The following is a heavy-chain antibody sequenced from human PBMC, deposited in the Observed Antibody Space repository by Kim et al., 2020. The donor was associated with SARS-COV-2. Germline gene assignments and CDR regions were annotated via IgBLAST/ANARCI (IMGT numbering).Heavy chain of an antibody. CDR2: IYGNDKT. CDR1: GFAVTTDH. J-gene: IGHJ6*03. CDR3: ARRYPEAQHQYYMDV. D-gene: IGHD3-9*01. Sequence: GGSLRLSCRPSGFAVTTDHMSWVRRPPRAGLEWVSTIYGNDKTLYADSVKGRFVISRDKNRNIMNLQMNRVRVEDAAIYFCARRYPEAQHQYYMDVWGKGTTVSVSS. V-gene: IGHV3-66*01.